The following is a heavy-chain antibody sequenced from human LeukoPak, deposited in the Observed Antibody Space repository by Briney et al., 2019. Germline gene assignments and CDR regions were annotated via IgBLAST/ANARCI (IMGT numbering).Heavy chain of an antibody. J-gene: IGHJ4*02. CDR3: STEDKYCGSSTCGDS. D-gene: IGHD2-15*01. Sequence: GASVRVACNTSGYTFSEYRMHWVRQAPGQGLEWMGYIVPDSGATTYAQKFQGRVTMTRDTSISAAYLDLSGLRSDDTAVYYCSTEDKYCGSSTCGDSWGQGTLVTVSS. V-gene: IGHV1-2*02. CDR2: IVPDSGAT. CDR1: GYTFSEYR.